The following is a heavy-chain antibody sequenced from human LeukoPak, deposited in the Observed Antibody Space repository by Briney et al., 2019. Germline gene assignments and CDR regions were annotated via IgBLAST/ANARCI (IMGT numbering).Heavy chain of an antibody. CDR3: ARDRKFADMITEGWFDP. J-gene: IGHJ5*02. CDR2: INSDGSST. CDR1: GFTFSSYW. V-gene: IGHV3-74*01. D-gene: IGHD3-16*01. Sequence: GGSLRLPCAASGFTFSSYWMHWVRQAPGKGLVWVSRINSDGSSTRYADSVKGRFTISRDNAKNTLNLQMNSLRAEDTAVYYCARDRKFADMITEGWFDPWGQGTLVTVSS.